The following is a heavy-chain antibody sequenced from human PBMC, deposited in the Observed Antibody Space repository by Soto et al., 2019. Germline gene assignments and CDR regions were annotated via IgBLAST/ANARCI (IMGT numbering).Heavy chain of an antibody. CDR3: AKDQNIQLWPRYYYYGMDV. J-gene: IGHJ6*02. D-gene: IGHD5-18*01. V-gene: IGHV3-23*01. Sequence: GGSLRLSCAASGFTFSSYAMSWVRPAPGKGLEWVSAISGSGGSTYYADSVKGRFTISRDNSKNTLYLQMNSLRAEDTAVYYCAKDQNIQLWPRYYYYGMDVWGQGTTVTVSS. CDR1: GFTFSSYA. CDR2: ISGSGGST.